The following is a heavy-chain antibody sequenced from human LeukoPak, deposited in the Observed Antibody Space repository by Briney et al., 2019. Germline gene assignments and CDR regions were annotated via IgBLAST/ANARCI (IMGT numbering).Heavy chain of an antibody. Sequence: ETLSLTCTVSGGSISGYYWSWIRQPPGKGLEWVANIKQDGSEKYYVDSVKGRFTISRDNAKNSLYLQMNSLRAEDTAVYYCARDRGDYSFDYWGQGTLVTVSS. CDR2: IKQDGSEK. CDR3: ARDRGDYSFDY. J-gene: IGHJ4*02. D-gene: IGHD4-17*01. V-gene: IGHV3-7*01. CDR1: GGSISGYY.